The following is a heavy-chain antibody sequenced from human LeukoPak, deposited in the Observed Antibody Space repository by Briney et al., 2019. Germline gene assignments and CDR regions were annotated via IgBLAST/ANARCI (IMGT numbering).Heavy chain of an antibody. Sequence: HPGGSLRLSCVVSGITLSNYGMSWVRQAPGKGLEWVSGISERGGSTNYADSVKGRFIIFRDTSKNTVYLQMNSLRVEDTAVYFCAKRGIVIRAVIIIGFHKEAYYFDYWGQGILVTVSS. CDR1: GITLSNYG. J-gene: IGHJ4*02. CDR3: AKRGIVIRAVIIIGFHKEAYYFDY. V-gene: IGHV3-23*01. D-gene: IGHD3-10*01. CDR2: ISERGGST.